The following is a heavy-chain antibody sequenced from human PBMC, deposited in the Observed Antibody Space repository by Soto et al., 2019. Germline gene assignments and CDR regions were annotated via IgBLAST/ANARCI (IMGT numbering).Heavy chain of an antibody. Sequence: ASVKVSCTASGYTFTSYGIGGVRQAPGQGLEWMGWISAYNGNTNYAQKLQGRVTMTTDTSTSTAYMELRSLRSDDTAVYYCARDGGITIFGVVIPADAFDIWGQGTMVTVSS. D-gene: IGHD3-3*01. CDR2: ISAYNGNT. CDR3: ARDGGITIFGVVIPADAFDI. V-gene: IGHV1-18*01. CDR1: GYTFTSYG. J-gene: IGHJ3*02.